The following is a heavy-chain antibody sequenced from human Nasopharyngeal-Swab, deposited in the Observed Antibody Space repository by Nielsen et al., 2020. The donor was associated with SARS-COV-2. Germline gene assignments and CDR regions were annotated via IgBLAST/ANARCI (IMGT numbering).Heavy chain of an antibody. Sequence: GGSLRLSCAASGFTFRDYSMNWVRQAPGKGLEWVSSISSSSSYIYYADSVKGRFTISRDNAKNSLYLQMNSLRAEDTAVYYCARDGLDYDFWSAYFMDVWGQGTTVTVSS. J-gene: IGHJ6*02. V-gene: IGHV3-21*01. CDR3: ARDGLDYDFWSAYFMDV. D-gene: IGHD3-3*01. CDR2: ISSSSSYI. CDR1: GFTFRDYS.